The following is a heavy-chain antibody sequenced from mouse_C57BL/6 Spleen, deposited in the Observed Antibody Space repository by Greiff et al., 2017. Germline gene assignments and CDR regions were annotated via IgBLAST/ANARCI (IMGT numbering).Heavy chain of an antibody. Sequence: EVMLVESGGGLVQPGGSMKLSCVASGFTFSNYWMNWVRQSPEKGLEWVAQIRLKSDNYATHYAESVKGRFTISRDDSNSSVYLQMNNLRAEDTGIYYCTPCRSFTTVEATGYYAMDYWGQGTSVTVSS. CDR3: TPCRSFTTVEATGYYAMDY. D-gene: IGHD1-1*01. CDR1: GFTFSNYW. J-gene: IGHJ4*01. CDR2: IRLKSDNYAT. V-gene: IGHV6-3*01.